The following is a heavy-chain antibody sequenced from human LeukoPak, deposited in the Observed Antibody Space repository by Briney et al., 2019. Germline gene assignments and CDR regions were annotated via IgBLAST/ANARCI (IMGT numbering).Heavy chain of an antibody. V-gene: IGHV3-30*09. CDR3: ARVNYDFWSGYNNLDY. CDR1: GFTFGSYP. D-gene: IGHD3-3*01. CDR2: ISYDGSNK. Sequence: GGPLRLSCAAPGFTFGSYPMHWVRKAPAKGLEWWQVISYDGSNKYYADSVKGRFAISRDNSKNTLYLQMNSLRAEDTAVYYCARVNYDFWSGYNNLDYWGQGTLVTVSS. J-gene: IGHJ4*02.